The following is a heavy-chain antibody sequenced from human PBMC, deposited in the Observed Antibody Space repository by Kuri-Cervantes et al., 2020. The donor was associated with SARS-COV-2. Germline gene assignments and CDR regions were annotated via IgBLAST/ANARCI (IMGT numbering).Heavy chain of an antibody. CDR3: ARQGNKDQLLYYYYGMDV. Sequence: KVSCKGSGYSFTSYWIGWVRQMPGKGLEWMGIIYPGDSDTRYSPSFQGQVTISADKSISTAYLQWSSLKTSDTAMYYCARQGNKDQLLYYYYGMDVWGQGTTVTVSS. D-gene: IGHD2-2*01. J-gene: IGHJ6*02. CDR2: IYPGDSDT. CDR1: GYSFTSYW. V-gene: IGHV5-51*01.